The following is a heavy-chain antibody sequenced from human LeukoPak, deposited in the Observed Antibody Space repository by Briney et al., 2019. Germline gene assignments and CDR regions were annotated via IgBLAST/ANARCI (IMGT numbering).Heavy chain of an antibody. CDR2: INAGNGNT. D-gene: IGHD6-19*01. J-gene: IGHJ5*02. CDR1: GYTFTSYA. V-gene: IGHV1-3*01. CDR3: ARDLGGRIAVAGTEHWFDP. Sequence: AASVKVSCKASGYTFTSYAMHWVRQAPGQRLEWMGWINAGNGNTKYSQKFQGRVTITRDTSASTAYMELSSLRSEDTAVYYCARDLGGRIAVAGTEHWFDPWGQGTLVTVSS.